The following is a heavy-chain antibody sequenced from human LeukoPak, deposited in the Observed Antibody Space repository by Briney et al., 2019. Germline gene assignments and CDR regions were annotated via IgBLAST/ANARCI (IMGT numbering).Heavy chain of an antibody. CDR1: GGSISSGGHY. Sequence: PSQTLSLTCTVSGGSISSGGHYWSWIRQHPGKGLEWIGYIYYSGSTYYNPSLKSRVTISVDTSKNQFSLKLSSVTAADTAVYYCARANAGITFDYWGQGTLVTVSS. CDR3: ARANAGITFDY. D-gene: IGHD1-14*01. V-gene: IGHV4-31*03. CDR2: IYYSGST. J-gene: IGHJ4*02.